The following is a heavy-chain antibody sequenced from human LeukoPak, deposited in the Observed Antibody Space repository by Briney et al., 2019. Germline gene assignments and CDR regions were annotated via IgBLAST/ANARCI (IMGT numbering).Heavy chain of an antibody. Sequence: SVKVSCKASGGTFSSYAISWVRQAPGQGLEWMGGIIPIFGTANYAQKFQGRVTITADESTSTAYMELSSLRSEDTAVYYCVRVGNGIAAAGTRGWYYYMDVWGKGTTVTVSS. CDR3: VRVGNGIAAAGTRGWYYYMDV. CDR1: GGTFSSYA. V-gene: IGHV1-69*13. J-gene: IGHJ6*03. D-gene: IGHD6-13*01. CDR2: IIPIFGTA.